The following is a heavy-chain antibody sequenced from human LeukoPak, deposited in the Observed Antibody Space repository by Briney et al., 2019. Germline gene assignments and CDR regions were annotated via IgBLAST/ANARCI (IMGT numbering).Heavy chain of an antibody. D-gene: IGHD6-25*01. V-gene: IGHV3-21*01. CDR3: AAAWSNFDY. Sequence: ETLSLTCAVYGGSFSGYYWSWIRQPPGKGLEWVSSISGDSSYIYYADSVKGRFTISRDNAKTSLYLQMNSLRLEDTAVYYCAAAWSNFDYWGQGILVAVSS. CDR1: GGSFSGYY. J-gene: IGHJ4*02. CDR2: ISGDSSYI.